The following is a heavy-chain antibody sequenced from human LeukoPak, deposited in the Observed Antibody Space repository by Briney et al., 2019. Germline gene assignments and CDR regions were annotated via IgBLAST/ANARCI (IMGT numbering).Heavy chain of an antibody. CDR2: ISGSGGST. CDR3: AKDHSSSWYYFDY. J-gene: IGHJ4*02. D-gene: IGHD6-13*01. CDR1: GFTFSSYA. V-gene: IGHV3-23*01. Sequence: GGSLRLSCAASGFTFSSYAMNWVRQAPGKGLEWVSAISGSGGSTYYADSVKGRFTISRDNSKNTLYLQMNSLRAEDTAVYYCAKDHSSSWYYFDYWGQGTLVTVSS.